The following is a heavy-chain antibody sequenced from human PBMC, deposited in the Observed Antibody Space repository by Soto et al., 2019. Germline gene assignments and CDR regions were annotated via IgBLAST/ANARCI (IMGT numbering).Heavy chain of an antibody. CDR3: AREGRHGTSLIAGLDY. V-gene: IGHV1-69*06. Sequence: ASVKVSCKASGGTFSSYAISWVRQAPGQGLEWMGGIIPIFGTANYAQKFQGRVTITADKSTSTAYMELSSLRSEDTAVYYCAREGRHGTSLIAGLDYWGQGTLVTVSS. D-gene: IGHD6-13*01. CDR2: IIPIFGTA. J-gene: IGHJ4*02. CDR1: GGTFSSYA.